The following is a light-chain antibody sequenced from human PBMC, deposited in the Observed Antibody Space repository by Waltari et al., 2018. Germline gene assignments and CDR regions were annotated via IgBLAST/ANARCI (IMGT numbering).Light chain of an antibody. CDR3: QKYVSLPAT. V-gene: IGKV3-20*01. Sequence: ETVLTQSPGTLSLSPGERATPPCKAIDRVGIYLAWYQQKPGQAPRLLIYPASNRATGIPDRFSGSGSWTDFSLTISRLEPEDFAVYYCQKYVSLPATFGQGTKVEI. CDR2: PAS. CDR1: DRVGIY. J-gene: IGKJ1*01.